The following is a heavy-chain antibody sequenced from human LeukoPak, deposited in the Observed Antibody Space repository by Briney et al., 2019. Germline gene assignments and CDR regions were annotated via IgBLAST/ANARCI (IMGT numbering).Heavy chain of an antibody. CDR1: GGSFSGYY. D-gene: IGHD2-2*01. CDR2: INHSGST. J-gene: IGHJ4*02. Sequence: ASETLSLTCAVYGGSFSGYYWSWIRQPPGKGLEWIGEINHSGSTNYNPSLKSRVTISVDTSKNQFSLKLSSVTSADTAVYYCARRAKDIVVVPAATTPFDYWGQGTLVTVSS. CDR3: ARRAKDIVVVPAATTPFDY. V-gene: IGHV4-34*01.